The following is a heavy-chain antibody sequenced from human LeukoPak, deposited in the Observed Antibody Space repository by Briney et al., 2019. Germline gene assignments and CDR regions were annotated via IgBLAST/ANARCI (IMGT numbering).Heavy chain of an antibody. Sequence: GGSLRLACAASGFTFSSCAMSWVRQAPGKGLERASAISGSGGSTYYADSVKGRFTISRDNSKNTLFLQMNSLRAEDTAVYYCAKDHARGYYGSGSYNEWGQGTLVTVSS. V-gene: IGHV3-23*01. CDR1: GFTFSSCA. CDR2: ISGSGGST. D-gene: IGHD3-10*01. J-gene: IGHJ4*02. CDR3: AKDHARGYYGSGSYNE.